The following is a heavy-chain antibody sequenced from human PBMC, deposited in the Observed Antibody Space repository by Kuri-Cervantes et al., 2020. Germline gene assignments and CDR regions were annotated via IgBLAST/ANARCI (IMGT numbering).Heavy chain of an antibody. CDR3: ARALRYCSGGCCYRGLNWYFDF. D-gene: IGHD2-15*01. CDR2: IGSGGDT. Sequence: GGSLRLSCAASGFTFSSYHMHWVRQATGKGLEWVSAIGSGGDTYYPGSVKGRFTISRDNAKNSVYLQMNSLSAEDTAVYYCARALRYCSGGCCYRGLNWYFDFWGRGTLVTVSS. J-gene: IGHJ2*01. CDR1: GFTFSSYH. V-gene: IGHV3-13*01.